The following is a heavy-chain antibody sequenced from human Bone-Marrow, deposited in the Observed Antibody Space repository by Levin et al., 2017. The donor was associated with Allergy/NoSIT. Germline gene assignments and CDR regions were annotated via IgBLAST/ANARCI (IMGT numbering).Heavy chain of an antibody. CDR1: GFTFNTHA. J-gene: IGHJ5*02. Sequence: GESLKISCVASGFTFNTHAMHWVRQAPGKGLEWLAVVSHDGNEKYYADSVKGRFNISRDNSRSTLYLQMKSLTPEDTAAYYCARERGGHYYASGSYKPGFGWFDPWGQGTLVTVSS. D-gene: IGHD3-10*01. CDR2: VSHDGNEK. V-gene: IGHV3-30-3*01. CDR3: ARERGGHYYASGSYKPGFGWFDP.